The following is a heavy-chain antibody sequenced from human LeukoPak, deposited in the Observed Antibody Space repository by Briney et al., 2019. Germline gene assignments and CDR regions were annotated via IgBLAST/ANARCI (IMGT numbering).Heavy chain of an antibody. V-gene: IGHV3-23*01. J-gene: IGHJ4*02. Sequence: PGGSLTLSCAGSGFTFSSYAMSWVRQAPGQGLEWVSVISDSGDYTSYADSVRGRFTISRDNSRNTLYLQMISRRPEDTAVYYCAKDTSIGKYGTNGVCSPFDYWGQGTLVTVSS. CDR3: AKDTSIGKYGTNGVCSPFDY. D-gene: IGHD2-8*01. CDR2: ISDSGDYT. CDR1: GFTFSSYA.